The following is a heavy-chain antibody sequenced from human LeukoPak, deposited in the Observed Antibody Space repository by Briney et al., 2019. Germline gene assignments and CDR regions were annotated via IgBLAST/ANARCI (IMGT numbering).Heavy chain of an antibody. J-gene: IGHJ3*01. CDR3: ARDQRYYDSSGYPEDGFDV. CDR1: GASINSSNW. D-gene: IGHD3-22*01. CDR2: IYHSGST. V-gene: IGHV4-4*02. Sequence: SGTLSLTFAVSGASINSSNWWSWVRQSPGKGLEWIGEIYHSGSTNYNPSLKSRVIISVDKSKNQFSLKVTSVTAADTAMYYCARDQRYYDSSGYPEDGFDVWGQGTMVTVSS.